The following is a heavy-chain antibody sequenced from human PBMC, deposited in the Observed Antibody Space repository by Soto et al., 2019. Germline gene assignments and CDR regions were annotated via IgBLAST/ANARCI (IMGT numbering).Heavy chain of an antibody. D-gene: IGHD2-2*01. V-gene: IGHV3-48*01. Sequence: GGSLRLSCATSGFILSDCAMNWVRQAPGKGLEWVSYISSSSSVIDYADSVKGRFTVSRDNARNSLYLQMNSLRAEDTAVYYCARGADIVVVMRGSYNWFDPWGQGTLVTVSS. CDR3: ARGADIVVVMRGSYNWFDP. CDR2: ISSSSSVI. J-gene: IGHJ5*02. CDR1: GFILSDCA.